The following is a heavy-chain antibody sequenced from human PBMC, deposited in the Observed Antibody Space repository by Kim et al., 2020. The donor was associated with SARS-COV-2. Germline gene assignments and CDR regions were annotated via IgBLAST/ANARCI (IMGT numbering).Heavy chain of an antibody. J-gene: IGHJ3*02. D-gene: IGHD6-13*01. V-gene: IGHV3-23*01. Sequence: GKGRFTITRDNSKNTLYLQMNSLRAEDTAVYYCAKDLIRGQQPMGAFDIWGQGTMVTVSS. CDR3: AKDLIRGQQPMGAFDI.